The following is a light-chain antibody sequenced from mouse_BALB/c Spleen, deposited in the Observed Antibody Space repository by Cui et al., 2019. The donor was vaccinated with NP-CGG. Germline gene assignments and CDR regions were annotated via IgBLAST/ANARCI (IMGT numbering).Light chain of an antibody. Sequence: QAFLTRDSPLTTSPGETVTLTCHSSTGAVTTSNYANWVQEKPDHLFTGLIGGTNNRAPGVPARFSGSLIGDKAALTITGAQTEDEAIYFCALWYSNHWVFGGGTKLTVL. J-gene: IGLJ1*01. CDR1: TGAVTTSNY. V-gene: IGLV1*01. CDR3: ALWYSNHWV. CDR2: GTN.